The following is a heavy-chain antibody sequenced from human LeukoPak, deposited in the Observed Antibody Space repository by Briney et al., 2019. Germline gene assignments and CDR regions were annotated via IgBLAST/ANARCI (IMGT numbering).Heavy chain of an antibody. J-gene: IGHJ5*02. D-gene: IGHD4-11*01. CDR1: AYTFTSYG. V-gene: IGHV1-18*01. CDR3: ARRRDYKRPTPTPGFDP. CDR2: ISAYNGNT. Sequence: ASVKVSCKASAYTFTSYGISWVRQAPGQGLEWMGWISAYNGNTNYAQKLQGRVTMTTDTSTSTAYMELRSLRSDDTAVYYCARRRDYKRPTPTPGFDPWGQGTLVTVSS.